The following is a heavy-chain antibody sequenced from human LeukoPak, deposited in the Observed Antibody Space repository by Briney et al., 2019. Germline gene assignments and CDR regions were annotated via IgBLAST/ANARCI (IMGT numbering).Heavy chain of an antibody. CDR2: ISWNSGSI. CDR3: AKGQHDILTGQDY. CDR1: GFTFDDYA. J-gene: IGHJ4*02. D-gene: IGHD3-9*01. V-gene: IGHV3-9*01. Sequence: GRSLRLSCAASGFTFDDYAMHWVRQAPGKGLEWVSGISWNSGSIGYADSVKGRFTISRDNAKNSLYLQMNSLRAEATALYYCAKGQHDILTGQDYWGQGTLVTVSS.